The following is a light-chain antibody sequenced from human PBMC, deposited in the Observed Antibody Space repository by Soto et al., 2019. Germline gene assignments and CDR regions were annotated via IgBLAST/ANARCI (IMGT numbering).Light chain of an antibody. CDR1: QSISSTY. CDR2: GAS. CDR3: QQYAGSPRT. Sequence: IVFTKSPGTLSLSHKERATLSCRASQSISSTYLAWYQQTPGQAPRLLIYGASSRATGIPDRFSGSGSGTDFTLTISRLEPEDFAVYYCQQYAGSPRTFGQGTKVDI. J-gene: IGKJ1*01. V-gene: IGKV3-20*01.